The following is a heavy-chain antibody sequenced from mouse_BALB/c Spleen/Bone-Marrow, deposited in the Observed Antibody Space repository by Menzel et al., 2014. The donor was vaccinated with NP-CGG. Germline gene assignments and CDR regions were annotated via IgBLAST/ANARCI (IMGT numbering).Heavy chain of an antibody. CDR1: GYSFTCYT. CDR2: IVPSTAYS. J-gene: IGHJ2*01. V-gene: IGHV1-4*01. Sequence: VQLQQSGAELARPGASVRMSCKASGYSFTCYTIHWLKQRPGQGLEWIAYIVPSTAYSNYNQKFKDRATLTADKSSSTASMQLSSLTSEDSAVYYCAREGTSDGCYGRFDYWGPGTTLTVSS. CDR3: AREGTSDGCYGRFDY. D-gene: IGHD2-3*01.